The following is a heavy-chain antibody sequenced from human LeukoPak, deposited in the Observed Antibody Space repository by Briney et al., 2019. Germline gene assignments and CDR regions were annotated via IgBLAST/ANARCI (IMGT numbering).Heavy chain of an antibody. D-gene: IGHD2-2*01. V-gene: IGHV4-59*11. Sequence: PSETLSLTCTVGGGSLSGQYWGWIRQPPGKGLELVGHIYYTGTTFYNPSLNSRVTITLDTSRNQFSLRLTSVIAADTAVYYCARFSWGCSTASCYLTNWGQGTLVTVSS. CDR2: IYYTGTT. J-gene: IGHJ4*02. CDR1: GGSLSGQY. CDR3: ARFSWGCSTASCYLTN.